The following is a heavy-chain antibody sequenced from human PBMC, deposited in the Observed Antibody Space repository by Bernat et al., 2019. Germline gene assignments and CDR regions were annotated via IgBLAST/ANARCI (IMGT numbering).Heavy chain of an antibody. Sequence: QLQLQESGPGLVKPSETLSLTCTVSGGSISSSSYYWGWIRQPPGKGLEWIGSIYYSGSTYYNPSLKSRVTISVDTSKNQFSLKLSSVTAADTAVYYCARGRWGYGLDYWGQGTLVTVSS. CDR1: GGSISSSSYY. D-gene: IGHD5-18*01. V-gene: IGHV4-39*07. J-gene: IGHJ4*02. CDR3: ARGRWGYGLDY. CDR2: IYYSGST.